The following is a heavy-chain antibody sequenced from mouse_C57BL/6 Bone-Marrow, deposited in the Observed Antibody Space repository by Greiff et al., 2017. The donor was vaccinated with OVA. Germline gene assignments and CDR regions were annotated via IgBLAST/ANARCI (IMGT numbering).Heavy chain of an antibody. CDR3: ANWDWFAY. V-gene: IGHV1-81*01. CDR2: IYPRSGNT. J-gene: IGHJ3*01. CDR1: GYTFTSYG. D-gene: IGHD4-1*01. Sequence: QVQLQQSGAELARPGASVKLSCKASGYTFTSYGISWVKQRTGQGLEWIGAIYPRSGNTYYNEKFKGKATLTADKSSSTAYMELRSLTSEDSAVYFCANWDWFAYWGQGTLVTVSA.